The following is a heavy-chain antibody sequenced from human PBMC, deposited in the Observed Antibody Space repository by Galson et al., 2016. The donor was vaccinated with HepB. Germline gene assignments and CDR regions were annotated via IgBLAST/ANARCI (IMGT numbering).Heavy chain of an antibody. V-gene: IGHV3-13*04. CDR1: GFTFRSYD. J-gene: IGHJ6*02. D-gene: IGHD6-6*01. CDR2: IGSAGDT. Sequence: SLRLSCAVSGFTFRSYDMHWVRQVTGKGLEWVAAIGSAGDTYYRGSVKGRFAISRENAKKSLFLQMNSLRAGDTAVYYCARGDSSYSGMDVWGQGTAVTVPS. CDR3: ARGDSSYSGMDV.